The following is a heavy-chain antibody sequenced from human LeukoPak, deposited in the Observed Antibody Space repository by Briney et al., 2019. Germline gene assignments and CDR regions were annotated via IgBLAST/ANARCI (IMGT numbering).Heavy chain of an antibody. CDR1: GGSFSGYY. CDR2: INHSGST. V-gene: IGHV4-34*01. D-gene: IGHD6-19*01. Sequence: SETLSLTCAVYGGSFSGYYWSWIRQPPGKGLEWIGEINHSGSTNYDPSLKSRVTISVDTSKNQFSLKLSSVTAADTAVYYCARVRSGWYYYYYGMDVWGQGTTVTVSS. J-gene: IGHJ6*02. CDR3: ARVRSGWYYYYYGMDV.